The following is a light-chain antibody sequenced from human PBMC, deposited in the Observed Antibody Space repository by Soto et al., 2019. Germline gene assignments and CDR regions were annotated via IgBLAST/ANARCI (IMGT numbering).Light chain of an antibody. CDR3: QQYTNWPPWT. CDR2: GAS. V-gene: IGKV3-15*01. J-gene: IGKJ1*01. Sequence: EIVMTQSPATLSVSPGERATLSCRTSQSVSHNLAWYQQKPGQAPRLLIFGASTRAPGIPARFSSSGSGTEFTLTISRLQSEDFAVYYCQQYTNWPPWTFGQGTKVEIK. CDR1: QSVSHN.